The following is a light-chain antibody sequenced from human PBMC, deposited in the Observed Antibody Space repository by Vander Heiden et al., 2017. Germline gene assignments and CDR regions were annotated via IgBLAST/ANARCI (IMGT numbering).Light chain of an antibody. J-gene: IGKJ3*01. V-gene: IGKV4-1*01. CDR2: WAS. Sequence: DIVMTQSPASLAVSLGERATINCKSSQSVLYSSNNKNYLAWYQQKPGQPPKLLIYWASTRESGVPDRFSGSGSGTDFTLTISSLQAEDVAVYYCQQYYSTPFTFGSGTKVDIK. CDR3: QQYYSTPFT. CDR1: QSVLYSSNNKNY.